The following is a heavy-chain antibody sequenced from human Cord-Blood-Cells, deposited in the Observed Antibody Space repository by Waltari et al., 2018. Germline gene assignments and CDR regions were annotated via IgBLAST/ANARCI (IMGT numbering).Heavy chain of an antibody. CDR2: ISGSGGST. J-gene: IGHJ4*02. D-gene: IGHD1-26*01. CDR1: GFPLSTDA. Sequence: EVQLLESGGGLVQRGGSLSLSCEGSGFPLSTDAVSWVRGAPGKGLEWVSAISGSGGSTYYADSVKGRFTISRDNSKNTLYLQMNSLRAEDTAVYYCAKDRDWGGSYFDYWGQGTLVTVSS. CDR3: AKDRDWGGSYFDY. V-gene: IGHV3-23*01.